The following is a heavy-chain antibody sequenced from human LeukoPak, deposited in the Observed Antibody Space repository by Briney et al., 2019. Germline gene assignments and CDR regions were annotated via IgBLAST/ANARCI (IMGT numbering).Heavy chain of an antibody. CDR1: GGSISSSSYY. Sequence: SETLSLTCTVSGGSISSSSYYWGWIRQPPGKGLEWIGSIYYSGSTYYNPSLKSRVTISVDTSKNQFSLKLCSVTAADTAVYYCARDCSGGSCYQHWGQGTLVTVSS. CDR3: ARDCSGGSCYQH. V-gene: IGHV4-39*07. D-gene: IGHD2-15*01. J-gene: IGHJ1*01. CDR2: IYYSGST.